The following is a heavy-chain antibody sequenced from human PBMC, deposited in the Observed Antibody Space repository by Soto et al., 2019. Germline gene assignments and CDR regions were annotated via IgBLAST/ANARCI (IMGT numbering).Heavy chain of an antibody. V-gene: IGHV1-8*01. J-gene: IGHJ6*03. Sequence: ASVKVSCKASGYSFITYDINWVRQAAGQGLEWMGWMNPTNGRTGCAQKFQGRLTMTTDTSSSTAYMELRSLRSDDTAVYYCAREELRGAAAGTSSDYMDVWGKGTTVTVSS. D-gene: IGHD6-13*01. CDR2: MNPTNGRT. CDR1: GYSFITYD. CDR3: AREELRGAAAGTSSDYMDV.